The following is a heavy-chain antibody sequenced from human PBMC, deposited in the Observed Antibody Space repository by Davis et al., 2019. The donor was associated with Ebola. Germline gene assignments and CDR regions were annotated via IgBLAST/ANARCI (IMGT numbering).Heavy chain of an antibody. J-gene: IGHJ4*02. Sequence: SETLFLTCTVSGGSISSGGYSWSWIRQPPGKGLEWIGYIYHSGSTYYNPSLKSRVTISVDTSKNQFSLKLSSVTAADTAVYYCARALYYYDSSGYYRYWGQGTLVTVSS. V-gene: IGHV4-30-2*01. CDR1: GGSISSGGYS. CDR2: IYHSGST. D-gene: IGHD3-22*01. CDR3: ARALYYYDSSGYYRY.